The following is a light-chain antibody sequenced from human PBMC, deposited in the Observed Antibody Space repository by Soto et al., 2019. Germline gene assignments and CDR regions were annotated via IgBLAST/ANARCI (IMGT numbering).Light chain of an antibody. CDR1: QDSIDY. J-gene: IGKJ1*01. V-gene: IGKV1-27*01. CDR2: AAS. CDR3: QKYNSAPQT. Sequence: DIQMTQSPSSLSASVGDRVTITCRASQDSIDYLAWYQQKPGKAPKLLIYAASTLQSGVPSRFSGSGAGTDFTLTISGLQPEDVATYFCQKYNSAPQTFGQGTKVEIK.